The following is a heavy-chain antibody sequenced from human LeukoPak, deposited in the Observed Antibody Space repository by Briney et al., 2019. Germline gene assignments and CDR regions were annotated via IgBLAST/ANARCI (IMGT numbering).Heavy chain of an antibody. D-gene: IGHD4-23*01. V-gene: IGHV4-39*07. CDR3: ARYLDYGGNSRVFQH. CDR1: GGSISSNTYY. CDR2: IYYSGST. Sequence: SETLSLTCTVSGGSISSNTYYWGWIRQPPGKGLEWIGSIYYSGSTYYNPSLKSRVTISVDTSKNQFSLKLSSVTAADTAVYYCARYLDYGGNSRVFQHWGQGTLVTVSS. J-gene: IGHJ1*01.